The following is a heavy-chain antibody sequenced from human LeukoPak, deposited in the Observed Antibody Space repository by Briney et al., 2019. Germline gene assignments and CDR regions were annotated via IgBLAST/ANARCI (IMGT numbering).Heavy chain of an antibody. CDR2: IYPGDSDT. Sequence: GESLEISCKGSGYSFTSYWIGWVRQMPGKGLEWMGIIYPGDSDTRYSPSFQGQVTISADKSISTAYLQWSSLKASDTAMYYCASNYYDSSGYYYGDAFDIWGQGTMVTVSS. CDR3: ASNYYDSSGYYYGDAFDI. J-gene: IGHJ3*02. D-gene: IGHD3-22*01. V-gene: IGHV5-51*01. CDR1: GYSFTSYW.